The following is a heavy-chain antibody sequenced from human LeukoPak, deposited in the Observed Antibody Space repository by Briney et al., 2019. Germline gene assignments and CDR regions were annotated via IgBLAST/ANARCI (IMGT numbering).Heavy chain of an antibody. CDR1: GGSISSYY. D-gene: IGHD3-10*01. CDR2: IYYTGST. V-gene: IGHV4-59*01. Sequence: SETLSLTCTVSGGSISSYYWSWIRQPPGKGLEWIGYIYYTGSTSYNPSLKSRVTISMDTSKNQFSLKLSSVTAADSAVYYSARSDYSGSGTYTEFDAFDIWGQGPMVTVSS. J-gene: IGHJ3*02. CDR3: ARSDYSGSGTYTEFDAFDI.